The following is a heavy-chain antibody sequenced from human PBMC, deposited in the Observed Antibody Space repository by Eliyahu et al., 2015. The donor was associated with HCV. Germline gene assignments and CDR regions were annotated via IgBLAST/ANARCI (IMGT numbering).Heavy chain of an antibody. CDR2: IYQTGST. Sequence: QVQLQESGPGLVKPSGTLSLTCAVSGASISSNNWWSWVRQSPGKGLEWIGEIYQTGSTNYSPSLKSRVTISIDKSKNQFSLKLSFVTAADTAVYYCAVVYGDSPDLFRWGQGTLVTVSS. CDR3: AVVYGDSPDLFR. V-gene: IGHV4-4*02. CDR1: GASISSNNW. D-gene: IGHD4-17*01. J-gene: IGHJ4*02.